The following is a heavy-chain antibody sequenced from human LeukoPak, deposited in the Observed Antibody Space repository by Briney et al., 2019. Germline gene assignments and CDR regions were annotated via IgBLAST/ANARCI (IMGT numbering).Heavy chain of an antibody. V-gene: IGHV4-61*02. J-gene: IGHJ4*02. CDR1: GASISGGNYY. CDR3: ARVPTPILAIPGIPDY. D-gene: IGHD3-10*01. CDR2: IYASGST. Sequence: SETLSLTCTVSGASISGGNYYWNWIRQPAGKGLEWIGRIYASGSTNYNPSLKSRVSMSVDTSKGQFSLKLSSVTAADTAVYYCARVPTPILAIPGIPDYWGQGTQLPVPS.